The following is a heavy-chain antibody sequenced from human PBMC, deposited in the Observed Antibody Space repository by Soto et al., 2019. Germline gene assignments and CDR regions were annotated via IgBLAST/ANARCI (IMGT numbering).Heavy chain of an antibody. D-gene: IGHD6-13*01. CDR2: IIPILGIA. CDR3: ARGWIAAAGENYYYYYGMDV. V-gene: IGHV1-69*02. CDR1: GGTFSSYT. Sequence: GASVKVSCKASGGTFSSYTISWVRQAPGQGLEWMGRIIPILGIANYAQKFQGRVTITADKSTSTAYMELSSLRSEDTAVYYCARGWIAAAGENYYYYYGMDVWAQGTTVTVSS. J-gene: IGHJ6*02.